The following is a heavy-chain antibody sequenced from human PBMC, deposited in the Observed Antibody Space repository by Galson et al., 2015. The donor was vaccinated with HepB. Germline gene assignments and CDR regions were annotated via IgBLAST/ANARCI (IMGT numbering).Heavy chain of an antibody. CDR2: INTNTGNP. V-gene: IGHV7-4-1*02. D-gene: IGHD3-10*01. CDR3: AREGLWFREFLDY. J-gene: IGHJ4*02. CDR1: GYTFTSYA. Sequence: SVKVSCKASGYTFTSYAMSWVRQAPGQGLEWMGWINTNTGNPTYAQGFTGRFVFSLDTSVSTAYLQISSLKAEDTAVYYCAREGLWFREFLDYWGQGTLVTVSS.